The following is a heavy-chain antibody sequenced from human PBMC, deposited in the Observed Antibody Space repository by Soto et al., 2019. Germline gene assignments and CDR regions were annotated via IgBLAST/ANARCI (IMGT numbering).Heavy chain of an antibody. V-gene: IGHV3-23*01. CDR3: AKATATGGGAFDI. CDR2: ILVDGRT. J-gene: IGHJ3*02. D-gene: IGHD2-8*02. Sequence: GGSLRLSCAASGFICSSYDMSWVRQAPGKGLEWVSTILVDGRTFYVDSVRGRFTISRDSSQNTVYLQMNSLTAGDTALYYCAKATATGGGAFDICGQGTMVTVSS. CDR1: GFICSSYD.